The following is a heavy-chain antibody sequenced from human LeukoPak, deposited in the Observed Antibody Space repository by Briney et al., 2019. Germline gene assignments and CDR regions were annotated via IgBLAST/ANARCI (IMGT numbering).Heavy chain of an antibody. D-gene: IGHD6-13*01. CDR3: ARGQYSSSSTYYFDY. CDR1: GGSISSGGYS. CDR2: IYHNGSA. V-gene: IGHV4-30-2*01. Sequence: SETLSLTCAVSGGSISSGGYSWSWIRQPPGEGLEWIGYIYHNGSAYYNPSLKSRVTISVDTSKNQFSLKLSSVTAADTAVYYCARGQYSSSSTYYFDYWGQGTLVTVSS. J-gene: IGHJ4*02.